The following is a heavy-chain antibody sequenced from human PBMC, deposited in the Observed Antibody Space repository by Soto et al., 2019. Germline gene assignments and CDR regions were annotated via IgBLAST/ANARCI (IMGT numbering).Heavy chain of an antibody. D-gene: IGHD2-15*01. CDR3: ARGGDIVVVVAATYWFDP. CDR1: GYTFTSYD. V-gene: IGHV1-8*01. CDR2: MNPNSGNT. Sequence: ASVKVSCKASGYTFTSYDINWVRQATGKGLEWMGWMNPNSGNTGYAQKFQGRVTMTRNTSISTAYMELSSLRSEDTAVYYCARGGDIVVVVAATYWFDPWGQGTLVTVSS. J-gene: IGHJ5*02.